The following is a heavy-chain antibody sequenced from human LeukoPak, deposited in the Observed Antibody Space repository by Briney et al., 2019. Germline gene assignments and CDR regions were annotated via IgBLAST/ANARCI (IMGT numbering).Heavy chain of an antibody. V-gene: IGHV3-21*01. D-gene: IGHD4-17*01. CDR3: ARAPSFSGDYEDYYYGMDV. CDR1: GFTFSSYS. CDR2: ISSSSSYI. J-gene: IGHJ6*02. Sequence: KSGGSLRLSCAASGFTFSSYSMNWVRQAPGKGLEWVSSISSSSSYIYYADSVKGRFTISRDNAKNSLYLQMNSLRAEDTAVYYCARAPSFSGDYEDYYYGMDVWGQGTTVTVSS.